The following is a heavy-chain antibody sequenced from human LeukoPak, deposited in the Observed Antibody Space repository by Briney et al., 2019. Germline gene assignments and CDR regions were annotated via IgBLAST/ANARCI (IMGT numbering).Heavy chain of an antibody. Sequence: PSETLSLTCTVSGGSISNYYWSWIRQPPGKGLEWIGFIYYSGSSDYNPSLKSRITISVDTSKNQFSLKLSSVTAADSAVYFCARAGGWGYYFDYWGRGTLVTVSS. V-gene: IGHV4-59*01. CDR3: ARAGGWGYYFDY. CDR1: GGSISNYY. CDR2: IYYSGSS. J-gene: IGHJ4*02. D-gene: IGHD3-16*01.